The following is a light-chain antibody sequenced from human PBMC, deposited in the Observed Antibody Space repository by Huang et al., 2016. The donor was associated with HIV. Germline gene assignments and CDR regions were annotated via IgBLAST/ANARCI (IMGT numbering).Light chain of an antibody. CDR1: QSVSSSY. CDR3: QQYGSSRIFT. J-gene: IGKJ3*01. V-gene: IGKV3-20*01. Sequence: EIVLTQSPGTLSVSPGERATLSCRASQSVSSSYLAWYQQKPGQAPRLLTYGASSRATGIPDSISGSGAGTDFTLTISRLEPEDFAVYYCQQYGSSRIFTFGPGTKVDIK. CDR2: GAS.